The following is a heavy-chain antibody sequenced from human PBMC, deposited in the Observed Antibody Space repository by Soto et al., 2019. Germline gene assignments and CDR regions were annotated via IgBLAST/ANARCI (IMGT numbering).Heavy chain of an antibody. CDR3: AREDLCTTGTCLLLRRKTNYFDY. V-gene: IGHV3-11*01. J-gene: IGHJ4*02. CDR2: ISHNSDSF. D-gene: IGHD1-1*01. Sequence: QVQLVESGGGLVKPGAFLRVSCTASGFSFGDYYMSWIRQAPGKGLEWISYISHNSDSFYYADSVKGRFTVSRDNSKNSLFLQMDNLRAEDTAVYYCAREDLCTTGTCLLLRRKTNYFDYWGPGTQVTVSS. CDR1: GFSFGDYY.